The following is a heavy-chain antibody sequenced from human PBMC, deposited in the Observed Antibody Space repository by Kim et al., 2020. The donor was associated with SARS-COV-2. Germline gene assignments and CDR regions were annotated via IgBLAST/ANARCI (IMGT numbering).Heavy chain of an antibody. CDR2: MNPHSGTI. J-gene: IGHJ6*03. CDR3: ARGGTYCGGDCYSSMDV. CDR1: GYTLSSYD. Sequence: ASVKVSCKASGYTLSSYDVHWVRQATGQGLEWMGWMNPHSGTIAYAQKSLGRVTMTRDTSISTAYMELSSLGSEDTAVYYCARGGTYCGGDCYSSMDVWGKGTTVTVSS. V-gene: IGHV1-8*02. D-gene: IGHD2-21*02.